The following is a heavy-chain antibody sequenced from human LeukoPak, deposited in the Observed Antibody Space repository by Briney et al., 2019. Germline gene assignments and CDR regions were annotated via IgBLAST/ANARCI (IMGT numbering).Heavy chain of an antibody. Sequence: ASVKVSCKASGYTFPSYFMHWVRQAPGQGLEWMGIINPTGGSTNYAQKLQGRVTMTTDTSTSTAYMELRSLRSDDTAVYYCARGRGYFDYWGQGTLVTVSS. CDR2: INPTGGST. CDR1: GYTFPSYF. V-gene: IGHV1-46*01. CDR3: ARGRGYFDY. J-gene: IGHJ4*02.